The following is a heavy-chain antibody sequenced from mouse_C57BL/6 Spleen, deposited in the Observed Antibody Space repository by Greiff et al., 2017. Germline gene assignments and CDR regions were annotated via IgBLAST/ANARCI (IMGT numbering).Heavy chain of an antibody. V-gene: IGHV1-19*01. CDR1: GYTFTDYY. Sequence: VQLKQSGPVLVKPGASVKMSCKASGYTFTDYYMNWVKQSHGKSLEWIGVINPYNGGTSYNKKFKGKATLTVDKSSSTAYMALNSLTSEDSAVYYCARAGTGYYFDYWGQGTTLTVSS. CDR3: ARAGTGYYFDY. D-gene: IGHD3-3*01. J-gene: IGHJ2*01. CDR2: INPYNGGT.